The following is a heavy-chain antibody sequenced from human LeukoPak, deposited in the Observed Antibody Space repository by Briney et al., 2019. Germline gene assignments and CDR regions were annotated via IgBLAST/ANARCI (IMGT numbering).Heavy chain of an antibody. Sequence: AASVKVSCKASGYTFTSYYMHWVRQAPGQGLEWMGIINPSGGSTSYAQKFQGRVTMTRDMSTSTVYMELSSLRSDDTAVYYCARESPYGSGSYCHSYWGQGTLVTVSS. CDR3: ARESPYGSGSYCHSY. J-gene: IGHJ4*02. D-gene: IGHD3-10*01. CDR2: INPSGGST. V-gene: IGHV1-46*01. CDR1: GYTFTSYY.